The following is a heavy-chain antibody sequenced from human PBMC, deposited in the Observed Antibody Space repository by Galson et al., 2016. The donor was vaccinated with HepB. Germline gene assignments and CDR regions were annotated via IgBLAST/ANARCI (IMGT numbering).Heavy chain of an antibody. V-gene: IGHV1-18*01. CDR1: GYDFADFG. Sequence: SVKVSCKASGYDFADFGITWVRQAPGQGLEWLGWSATSTSNRNYAQRIQGRLTLTTDTFTNTAFLTLSRLRPNDTAIYFCARGSRGQGLFHWGQGTLVTVSS. CDR3: ARGSRGQGLFH. D-gene: IGHD3-10*01. CDR2: SATSTSNR. J-gene: IGHJ4*02.